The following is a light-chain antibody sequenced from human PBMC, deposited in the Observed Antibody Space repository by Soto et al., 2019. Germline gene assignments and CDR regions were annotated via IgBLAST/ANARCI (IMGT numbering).Light chain of an antibody. CDR3: QKYNSAPRT. CDR2: AAS. CDR1: QGISNY. Sequence: DIQMTQSPSSLSASVGDRVTITCPANQGISNYLAWYQQKPGKVPKLLIYAASTLQSGVPSRFSGSGSGTDFTLTISSLQPEDVATYYCQKYNSAPRTFGQGTKVEIK. J-gene: IGKJ1*01. V-gene: IGKV1-27*01.